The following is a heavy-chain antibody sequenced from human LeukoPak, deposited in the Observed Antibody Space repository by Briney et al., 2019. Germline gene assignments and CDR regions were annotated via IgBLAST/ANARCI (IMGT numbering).Heavy chain of an antibody. J-gene: IGHJ3*02. V-gene: IGHV3-7*01. D-gene: IGHD1-26*01. CDR1: GFTVSSNY. Sequence: GGSLRLSCAASGFTVSSNYMSWVRQAPGKGLEWVANIKQDGSEKYYVDSVKGRFTISRDNAKNSLYLQMNRLRAEDTAVYYCARPLSIEGAFDIWGQGTMVTVSS. CDR2: IKQDGSEK. CDR3: ARPLSIEGAFDI.